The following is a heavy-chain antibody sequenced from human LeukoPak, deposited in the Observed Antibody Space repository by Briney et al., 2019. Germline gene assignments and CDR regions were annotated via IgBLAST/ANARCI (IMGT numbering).Heavy chain of an antibody. CDR3: ARFGQLWFGEFGFDY. J-gene: IGHJ4*02. CDR2: MNPNSGNT. CDR1: GYTFTSYD. V-gene: IGHV1-8*01. D-gene: IGHD3-10*01. Sequence: ASVKVSCKASGYTFTSYDINWVRQATGQGLEWMGWMNPNSGNTGYAQKFQGRVTMTRNTSISTAYMELSSLSSEDTAVYYCARFGQLWFGEFGFDYWGQGTLVTVSS.